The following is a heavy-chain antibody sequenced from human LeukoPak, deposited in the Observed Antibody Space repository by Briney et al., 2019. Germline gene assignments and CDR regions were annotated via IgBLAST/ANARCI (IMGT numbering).Heavy chain of an antibody. CDR3: ARDLPQIEY. CDR1: GFTFDDYD. J-gene: IGHJ4*02. Sequence: GGSLRLSCAASGFTFDDYDMSGVRQAPGKGLEWVSGINWNGGDTAYADSVKGRFTISRDNAKNSLYLQMNSLRAEDTALYYCARDLPQIEYWGQGTLVTVSS. CDR2: INWNGGDT. V-gene: IGHV3-20*04. D-gene: IGHD3-22*01.